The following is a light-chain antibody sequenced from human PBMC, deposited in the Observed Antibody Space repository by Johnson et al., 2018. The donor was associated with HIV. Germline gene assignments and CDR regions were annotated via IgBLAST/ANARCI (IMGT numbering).Light chain of an antibody. Sequence: VLTQPPSVSAAPGQKVTISCSGSSSNIGNNYVSCYQQLPGTAPKLLIYDNNKRPSGIPDRFSGSKSGTSATLGITGLQTGDEADYYCGTWDSSLSAHVFGTGTKFTVL. V-gene: IGLV1-51*01. CDR1: SSNIGNNY. CDR3: GTWDSSLSAHV. CDR2: DNN. J-gene: IGLJ1*01.